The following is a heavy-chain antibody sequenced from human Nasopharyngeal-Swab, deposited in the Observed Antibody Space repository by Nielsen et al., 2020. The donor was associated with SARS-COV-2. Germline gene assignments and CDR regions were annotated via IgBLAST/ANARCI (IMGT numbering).Heavy chain of an antibody. J-gene: IGHJ6*02. CDR3: ARGPGLLLGYYYYYGMDA. D-gene: IGHD2-15*01. V-gene: IGHV4-34*01. CDR2: INHSGST. Sequence: IRQPPGKGLEWIGEINHSGSTNYNPSLKSRVTISVDTSKNQFSLKLSSVTAADTAVYYCARGPGLLLGYYYYYGMDAWGQGTTVTVSS.